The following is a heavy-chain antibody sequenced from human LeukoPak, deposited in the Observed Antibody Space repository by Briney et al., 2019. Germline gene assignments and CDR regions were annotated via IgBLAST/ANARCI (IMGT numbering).Heavy chain of an antibody. CDR2: ISYDGSNK. Sequence: GGSLRLTCATSGFTFSSYAMHWVRQAPGKGLEWVAVISYDGSNKYYADSVKGRFTISRDNSKNTLYLQMNSLRAEDTAVYYCASSRWQGMDVWGQGTTVTVSS. CDR1: GFTFSSYA. V-gene: IGHV3-30*04. D-gene: IGHD2-15*01. CDR3: ASSRWQGMDV. J-gene: IGHJ6*02.